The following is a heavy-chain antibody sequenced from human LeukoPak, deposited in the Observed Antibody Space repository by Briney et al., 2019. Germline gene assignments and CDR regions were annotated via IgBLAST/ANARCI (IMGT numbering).Heavy chain of an antibody. D-gene: IGHD3-3*01. CDR3: ARGRFLEPLDY. J-gene: IGHJ4*02. Sequence: PGRSLRVSCAASGFIFTSYGMHWVRQAPGKGLEWVALIWYDGSKKYYADSVKGRFTISRDNFKNTVYLQMNSLRAEDTAVYYCARGRFLEPLDYWGQGTLVTVSS. CDR2: IWYDGSKK. V-gene: IGHV3-33*01. CDR1: GFIFTSYG.